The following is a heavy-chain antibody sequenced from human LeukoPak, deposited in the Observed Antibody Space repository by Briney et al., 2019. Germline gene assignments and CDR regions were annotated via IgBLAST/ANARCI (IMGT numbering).Heavy chain of an antibody. CDR2: IRQDGNWR. CDR3: ARFGDPSTTLDY. J-gene: IGHJ4*02. Sequence: GGSLRLSCAASGVSFSRRWMSWVRQAPGKGLEWVAHIRQDGNWRHHEDSVEGRFTISRDNAKNSLYLQMNSLRVEDTAVYYCARFGDPSTTLDYWGQGTRVTVSS. CDR1: GVSFSRRW. D-gene: IGHD3-16*01. V-gene: IGHV3-7*01.